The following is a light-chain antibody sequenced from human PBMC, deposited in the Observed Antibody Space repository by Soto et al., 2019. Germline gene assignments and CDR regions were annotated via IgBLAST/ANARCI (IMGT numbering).Light chain of an antibody. CDR1: QSVGSSN. Sequence: EVVLTQSPGTLSLYPGERASLSCRASQSVGSSNLAWYQQKSGQSPRLLIYGASSRATGIPDRFSGSGSGTDFTLTVSRLESEDFAVYYCQQFGDPPYTFGQGTTLEI. J-gene: IGKJ2*01. V-gene: IGKV3-20*01. CDR3: QQFGDPPYT. CDR2: GAS.